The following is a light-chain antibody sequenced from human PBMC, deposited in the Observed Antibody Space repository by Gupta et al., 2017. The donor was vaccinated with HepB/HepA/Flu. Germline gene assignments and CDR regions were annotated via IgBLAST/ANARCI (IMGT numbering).Light chain of an antibody. J-gene: IGLJ2*01. V-gene: IGLV7-46*01. CDR1: PGPVTSPHY. Sequence: QAVVPQEPSLPVSPGGPFTLTCGSLPGPVTSPHYPYLFPQKPGQAPQTLIHYTNTQQSWTFPRFSGSARGGKAARTLAGAQPEDEDDYDCLLSYSGVRVFGGGTKLTVL. CDR3: LLSYSGVRV. CDR2: YTN.